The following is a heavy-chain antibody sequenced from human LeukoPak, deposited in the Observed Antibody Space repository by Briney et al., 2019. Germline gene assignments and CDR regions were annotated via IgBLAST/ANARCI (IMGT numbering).Heavy chain of an antibody. CDR2: INHSGST. CDR3: ARDTNYYESSAYRPFDY. J-gene: IGHJ4*02. D-gene: IGHD3-22*01. Sequence: SETLSLTCAVYGGSFSGYYWSWIRQPPGKGLEWIGEINHSGSTNYNPSLKSRVTISVDTSKTQFSLKLSPVTAADTAAYYFARDTNYYESSAYRPFDYWGQGTLVTLSS. CDR1: GGSFSGYY. V-gene: IGHV4-34*01.